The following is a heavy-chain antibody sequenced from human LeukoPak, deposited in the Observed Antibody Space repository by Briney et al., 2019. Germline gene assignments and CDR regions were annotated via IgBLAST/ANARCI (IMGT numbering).Heavy chain of an antibody. CDR1: GDSVSSNSAA. D-gene: IGHD2-15*01. CDR2: TYYRSKWYN. J-gene: IGHJ4*02. CDR3: ARSPLVAATSFDY. V-gene: IGHV6-1*01. Sequence: SQTLSLTCATSGDSVSSNSAACNWIRQSPSRGLEWLGRTYYRSKWYNDYAVSVKSRITINPDTSKNQFSLQLNSVTPEDTAVYYCARSPLVAATSFDYWGQGTLVTVSS.